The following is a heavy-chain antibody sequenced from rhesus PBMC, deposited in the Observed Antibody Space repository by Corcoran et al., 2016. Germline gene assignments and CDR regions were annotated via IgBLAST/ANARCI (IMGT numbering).Heavy chain of an antibody. CDR2: IYGSSGGT. D-gene: IGHD6-31*01. J-gene: IGHJ4*01. Sequence: QVQLQESGPGLVKPSETLSLPCAVSGYSISSNYWSRIRQPPGKGLEWIGYIYGSSGGTYYNPSLNSRVTISTDTSKNQFSLKLSSVTAADTAAYYCARENSSGWLYYFDYWGQGVLVTVSS. V-gene: IGHV4-147*01. CDR3: ARENSSGWLYYFDY. CDR1: GYSISSNY.